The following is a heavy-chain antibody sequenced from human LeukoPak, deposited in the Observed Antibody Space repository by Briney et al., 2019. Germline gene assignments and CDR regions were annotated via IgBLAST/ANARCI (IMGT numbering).Heavy chain of an antibody. CDR2: LNPNNGGS. D-gene: IGHD2-2*01. J-gene: IGHJ4*02. V-gene: IGHV1-2*02. Sequence: ASVKVSCKASGYTFTDYYIHWIRQAPGQGLEWMGWLNPNNGGSNFAQKFRGGVTMTSDTSISTVYMELSSLRSDDTAVYYCARPGYCTSTSCEGLDYWGQGTLVTVSS. CDR1: GYTFTDYY. CDR3: ARPGYCTSTSCEGLDY.